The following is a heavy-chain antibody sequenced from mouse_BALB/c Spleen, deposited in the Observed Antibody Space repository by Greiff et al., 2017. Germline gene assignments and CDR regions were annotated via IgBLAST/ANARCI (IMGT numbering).Heavy chain of an antibody. J-gene: IGHJ4*01. CDR2: ISYSGST. V-gene: IGHV3-2*02. Sequence: EVKLQESGPGLVKPSQSLSLTCTATGYSITSDYAWYWIRQFPGNILEWMGYISYSGSTSYNPSLKSRISITRDKSKNQVILQLNSVTTEDTATYYCTRLDTPEAMDYWGQGTSVTVSS. CDR3: TRLDTPEAMDY. D-gene: IGHD5-1-1*01. CDR1: GYSITSDYA.